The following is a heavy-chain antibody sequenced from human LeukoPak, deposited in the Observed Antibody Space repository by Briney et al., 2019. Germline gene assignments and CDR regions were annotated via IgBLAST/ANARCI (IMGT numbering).Heavy chain of an antibody. CDR3: ARDYGGSSPFDY. J-gene: IGHJ4*02. D-gene: IGHD4-23*01. Sequence: GGSLRLSCAASGFTFSSYWTHWVRQAPGKGLVWVSRINSDGSSTSYADSVKGRFTISRDNAKNTLYLQMNSLRAEDTAVYYCARDYGGSSPFDYWGQGTLVTVSS. V-gene: IGHV3-74*01. CDR2: INSDGSST. CDR1: GFTFSSYW.